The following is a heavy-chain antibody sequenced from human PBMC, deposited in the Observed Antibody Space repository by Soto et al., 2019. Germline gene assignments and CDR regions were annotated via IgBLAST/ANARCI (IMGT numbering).Heavy chain of an antibody. J-gene: IGHJ1*01. CDR2: VSSRSYI. Sequence: EVQLVESGGGLVKPGGSLRLSCAASGFTFSNSGMNWLRQAPGKGLEWVSYVSSRSYIFYADSVKGRFTISRDNAKDALYLQMNSLRAEDTAVYYCARDLGAVTTLGFQNWGQGALVTVSS. D-gene: IGHD4-17*01. CDR3: ARDLGAVTTLGFQN. V-gene: IGHV3-21*01. CDR1: GFTFSNSG.